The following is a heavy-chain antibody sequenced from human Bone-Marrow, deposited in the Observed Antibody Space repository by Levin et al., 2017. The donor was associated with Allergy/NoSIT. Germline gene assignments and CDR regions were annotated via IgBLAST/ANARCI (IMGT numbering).Heavy chain of an antibody. D-gene: IGHD3-10*01. J-gene: IGHJ4*02. Sequence: PGGSLRLSCAASGFTFSDYWMTWFRQAPGKGLEWVANIKKDGSGKNYVDSVKGRFTISRDNAEKSLYLQMNSLRVEDTAVYFCATGAFWFGGWGQGTLVTVSS. CDR1: GFTFSDYW. V-gene: IGHV3-7*01. CDR2: IKKDGSGK. CDR3: ATGAFWFGG.